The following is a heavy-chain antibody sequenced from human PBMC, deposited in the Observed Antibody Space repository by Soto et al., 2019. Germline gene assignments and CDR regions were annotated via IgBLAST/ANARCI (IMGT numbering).Heavy chain of an antibody. CDR3: AKSLAAAGPGDSYYYYGMDV. Sequence: SVKVSCKASGGTFSSYAISWVRQAPGQGLEWMGGIIPIFGTADYAQKFQGRVTITADESTSTAYMELSSLRSEDTAVYYCAKSLAAAGPGDSYYYYGMDVWGQGTTVTVSS. CDR1: GGTFSSYA. J-gene: IGHJ6*02. V-gene: IGHV1-69*13. D-gene: IGHD6-13*01. CDR2: IIPIFGTA.